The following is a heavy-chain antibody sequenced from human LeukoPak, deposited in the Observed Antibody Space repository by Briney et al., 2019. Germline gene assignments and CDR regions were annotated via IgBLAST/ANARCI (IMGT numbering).Heavy chain of an antibody. CDR2: MKSIGSGGTR. J-gene: IGHJ4*02. D-gene: IGHD6-6*01. V-gene: IGHV3-15*01. CDR1: GLTFSDAW. Sequence: GGSLRLSCAVSGLTFSDAWMSWVRQAPGKGLEWVGRMKSIGSGGTRDYAAPVNGRFTISRDDAKNTLYLEMSSLKTEDTAVYYCAWQGTTSIHFDCWGQGVLVTVSS. CDR3: AWQGTTSIHFDC.